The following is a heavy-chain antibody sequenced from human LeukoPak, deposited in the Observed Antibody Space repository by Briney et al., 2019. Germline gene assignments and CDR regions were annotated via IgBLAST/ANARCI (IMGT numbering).Heavy chain of an antibody. CDR1: GDSVSSNSAA. J-gene: IGHJ5*02. CDR3: AGDIRIRRTGTPYNWFAP. D-gene: IGHD2-8*02. Sequence: SQTLSLTCVISGDSVSSNSAAWNWIRQSPSRGLEWLGRTYYRSKWYEDYAVSVKGRISINPDTSKNQFSLQLNSVTPEDTAVYYCAGDIRIRRTGTPYNWFAPWGQGTLVTVSS. CDR2: TYYRSKWYE. V-gene: IGHV6-1*01.